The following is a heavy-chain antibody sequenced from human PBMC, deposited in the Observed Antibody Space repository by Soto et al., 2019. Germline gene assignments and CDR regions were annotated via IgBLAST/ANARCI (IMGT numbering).Heavy chain of an antibody. CDR1: GGSISSGDYY. V-gene: IGHV4-30-4*01. CDR3: ARVRWGYCSSTSCFQSGYYGMDV. D-gene: IGHD2-2*01. J-gene: IGHJ6*02. Sequence: QVQLQESGPGLVKPSQTLSLTCTVSGGSISSGDYYWSWIRQPPGKGLEWIGYIYYGGSTYYNPSLKSRVTISVDTSKNQFSLKLSSVTAADTAVYYCARVRWGYCSSTSCFQSGYYGMDVWGQGTTVTVSS. CDR2: IYYGGST.